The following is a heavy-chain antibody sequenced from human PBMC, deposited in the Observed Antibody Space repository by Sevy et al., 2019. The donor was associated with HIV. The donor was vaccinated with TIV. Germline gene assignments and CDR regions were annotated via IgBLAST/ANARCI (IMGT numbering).Heavy chain of an antibody. J-gene: IGHJ4*02. D-gene: IGHD1-26*01. CDR1: GFTFSSYW. Sequence: GGSLRLSCAASGFTFSSYWMHWVRQAPGKGLVWVSRINSDGSSTSYADSVKGRFTISRDKAKNTLYLQMNSLIAEDTAVYYCARVGSIVGATRVNYFDYWGQGTLVTVSS. CDR2: INSDGSST. CDR3: ARVGSIVGATRVNYFDY. V-gene: IGHV3-74*01.